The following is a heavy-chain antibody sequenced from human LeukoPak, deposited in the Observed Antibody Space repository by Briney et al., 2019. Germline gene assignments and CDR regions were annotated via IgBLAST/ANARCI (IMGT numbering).Heavy chain of an antibody. D-gene: IGHD4-11*01. CDR2: ISYDGSNK. Sequence: GGSLRLSCAASGFTFSSYVMHWVRQAPGKGLEWVAVISYDGSNKYYADSVKGRFTISRDNSKNTLYLQMNSLRAEDTAVYYCAKTDSPYYFDYWGQGTLVTVSS. J-gene: IGHJ4*02. CDR3: AKTDSPYYFDY. V-gene: IGHV3-30*18. CDR1: GFTFSSYV.